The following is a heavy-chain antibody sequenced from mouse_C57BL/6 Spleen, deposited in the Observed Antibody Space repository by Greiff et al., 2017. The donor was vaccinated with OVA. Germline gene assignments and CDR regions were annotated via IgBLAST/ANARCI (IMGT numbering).Heavy chain of an antibody. Sequence: QVQLQQPGAELVMPGASVKLSCKASGYTFTSYWMHWVKQRPGQGLEWIGEIDPSDSYTNYNQKFKGKSTLTVEKSSSTAYMQLSSLTSEDSAVYYCARGPFGDYWGQGTTLTVSS. CDR1: GYTFTSYW. V-gene: IGHV1-69*01. CDR3: ARGPFGDY. D-gene: IGHD3-1*01. CDR2: IDPSDSYT. J-gene: IGHJ2*01.